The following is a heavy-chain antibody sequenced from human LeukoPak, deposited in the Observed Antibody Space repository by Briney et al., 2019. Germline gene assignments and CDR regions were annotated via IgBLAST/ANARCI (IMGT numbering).Heavy chain of an antibody. V-gene: IGHV1-8*01. Sequence: ASVKVSCKASGYTFTSYDINWVRQATGQGLEWMGWMNPNSGNTGYAQKFQGRVTMTRNTSISTAYMELSSLRSEDTAVYYCAGYELTTDGMDVWGQGTTVTVSS. CDR1: GYTFTSYD. D-gene: IGHD3-22*01. J-gene: IGHJ6*02. CDR2: MNPNSGNT. CDR3: AGYELTTDGMDV.